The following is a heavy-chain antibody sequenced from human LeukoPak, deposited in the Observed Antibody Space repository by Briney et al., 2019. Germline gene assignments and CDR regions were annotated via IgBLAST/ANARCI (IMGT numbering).Heavy chain of an antibody. J-gene: IGHJ6*03. CDR1: GFTFSSYA. Sequence: PGGSLRLSCAASGFTFSSYAMHWVRQAPGKGLEWVAVISYDGSNKYYADSVKGRFTISRDNSKNTLYLQMNSLRAEDTAAYYCARGLPKKELRYFDWLLYHYYYYYMDVWGKGTTVTISS. V-gene: IGHV3-30*04. CDR3: ARGLPKKELRYFDWLLYHYYYYYMDV. D-gene: IGHD3-9*01. CDR2: ISYDGSNK.